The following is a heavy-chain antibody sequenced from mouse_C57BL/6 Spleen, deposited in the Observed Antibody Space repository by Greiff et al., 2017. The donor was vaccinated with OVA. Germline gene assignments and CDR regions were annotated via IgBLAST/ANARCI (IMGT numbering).Heavy chain of an antibody. J-gene: IGHJ3*01. Sequence: VKLMESGPGLVAPSQCLSISCTASGFSFTSYGVSWVRQPPGKGLEWLGVIWGDGSTNYHSALISRLSISKDNSKSQVFLKLNSLQTDDTATYYCAKKGNSLVPFAYWGQGTLVTVSA. CDR2: IWGDGST. CDR1: GFSFTSYG. CDR3: AKKGNSLVPFAY. V-gene: IGHV2-3*01.